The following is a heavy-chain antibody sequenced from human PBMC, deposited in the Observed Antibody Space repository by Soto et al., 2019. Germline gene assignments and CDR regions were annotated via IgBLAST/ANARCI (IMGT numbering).Heavy chain of an antibody. CDR2: IYYSGST. CDR1: GGSISSSSYY. J-gene: IGHJ4*02. CDR3: ARQAVAGTGY. D-gene: IGHD6-19*01. Sequence: SETLSLTWTVSGGSISSSSYYWGWIRQPPGKGLEWIGSIYYSGSTYYNPSLKSRVTISVDTSKNQFSLKLSSVTAADTAVYYCARQAVAGTGYWGQGTLVTVSS. V-gene: IGHV4-39*01.